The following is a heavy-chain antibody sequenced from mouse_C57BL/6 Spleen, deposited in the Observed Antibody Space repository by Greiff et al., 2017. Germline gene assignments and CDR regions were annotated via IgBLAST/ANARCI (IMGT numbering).Heavy chain of an antibody. CDR2: IYPSDSYT. J-gene: IGHJ2*01. CDR3: ARLGLRGDYFDY. V-gene: IGHV1-69*01. CDR1: GYTFTSYW. D-gene: IGHD2-4*01. Sequence: QVQLKQPGAELVMPGASVKLSCKASGYTFTSYWMHWVKQRPGQGLEWIGEIYPSDSYTNYNQKFKGKSTLTVDKSSSTAYMQLSSLTSEDSAVYYCARLGLRGDYFDYWGQGTTLTVSS.